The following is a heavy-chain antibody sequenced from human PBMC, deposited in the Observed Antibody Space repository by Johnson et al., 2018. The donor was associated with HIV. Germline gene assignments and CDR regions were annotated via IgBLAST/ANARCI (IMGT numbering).Heavy chain of an antibody. J-gene: IGHJ3*02. Sequence: VQLVESGGGVVRPGGSLRLSCAASGFTFDDYGMSWVRQAPGKGLEWVANIKQDGSEKYYVDSVKGRFTISRDNAKNSLYLQMNSLRAEDTAVYYCARDPVSHYYDSSGSLDDAVDIWGQGTMVTVSS. D-gene: IGHD3-22*01. CDR2: IKQDGSEK. CDR1: GFTFDDYG. CDR3: ARDPVSHYYDSSGSLDDAVDI. V-gene: IGHV3-7*01.